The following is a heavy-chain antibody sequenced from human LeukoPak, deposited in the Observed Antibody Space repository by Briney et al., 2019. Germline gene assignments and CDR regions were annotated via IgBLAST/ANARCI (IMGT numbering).Heavy chain of an antibody. CDR3: ARDQTYSGSGIYTYFDY. V-gene: IGHV4-4*08. D-gene: IGHD3-10*01. Sequence: SETLSLTCTVSGVPITTYYWSWIRQPPGKGLEWIGYIYNSGSAKYNPSLKSRVTISADPSMNHFSLKLSSVTAADTAVYYCARDQTYSGSGIYTYFDYWGQGILVTVSS. CDR1: GVPITTYY. CDR2: IYNSGSA. J-gene: IGHJ4*02.